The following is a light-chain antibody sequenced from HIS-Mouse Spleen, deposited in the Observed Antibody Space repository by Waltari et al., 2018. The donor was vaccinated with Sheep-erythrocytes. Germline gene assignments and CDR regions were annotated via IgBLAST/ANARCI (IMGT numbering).Light chain of an antibody. CDR3: QAWDSSTAV. V-gene: IGLV3-1*01. CDR2: QDS. Sequence: YELTQPPSVSVSPGQTASITCSGDKLGDKYACWYQQKPGQSPVLVIYQDSKRPSGFPERFSCSNSGNTATLTISGTQAMDEADYYCQAWDSSTAVFGGGTKLTVL. J-gene: IGLJ2*01. CDR1: KLGDKY.